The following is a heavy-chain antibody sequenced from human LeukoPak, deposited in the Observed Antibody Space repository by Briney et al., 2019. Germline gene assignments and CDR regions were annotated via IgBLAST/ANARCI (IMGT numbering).Heavy chain of an antibody. J-gene: IGHJ4*02. V-gene: IGHV1-18*01. CDR1: GYTFTSYG. CDR3: ARGLAFRRDGYNFDY. Sequence: ASVKVSCRASGYTFTSYGISWVRQAPGQGLEWMGWISAYNGNTNYAQKLQGRVTMTTDTSTSTAYMELRSLRSDDTAVYYCARGLAFRRDGYNFDYWGQRTLVTVSS. D-gene: IGHD5-24*01. CDR2: ISAYNGNT.